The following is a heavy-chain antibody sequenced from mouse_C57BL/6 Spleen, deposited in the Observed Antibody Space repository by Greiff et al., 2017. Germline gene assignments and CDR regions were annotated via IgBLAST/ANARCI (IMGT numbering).Heavy chain of an antibody. CDR1: GYTFTSSW. CDR3: ARDTRVTTGYAMDY. D-gene: IGHD2-2*01. Sequence: QVQLQQPGAELVRPGSSVKLSCKASGYTFTSSWLHWVKQRPIQGLEWIGNIDPSDSETHYNPKFKDKATLTVDKSSSPAYMQLSSLTSEDSAVYYCARDTRVTTGYAMDYWGQGTSVTVSS. J-gene: IGHJ4*01. CDR2: IDPSDSET. V-gene: IGHV1-52*01.